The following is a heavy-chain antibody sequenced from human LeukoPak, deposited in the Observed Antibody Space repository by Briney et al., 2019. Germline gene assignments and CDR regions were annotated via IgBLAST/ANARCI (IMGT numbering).Heavy chain of an antibody. CDR3: ARYLYYYLDV. Sequence: SSETLSLTCAVYGGSFSGYYWSWIRQPPGKGLEWIGEINHSGSTNYSPSLKSRVTVSMDKSKNQFSLKVNSVTAADTAIYYCARYLYYYLDVWGTGTTVTVSS. CDR1: GGSFSGYY. V-gene: IGHV4-34*01. CDR2: INHSGST. J-gene: IGHJ6*03.